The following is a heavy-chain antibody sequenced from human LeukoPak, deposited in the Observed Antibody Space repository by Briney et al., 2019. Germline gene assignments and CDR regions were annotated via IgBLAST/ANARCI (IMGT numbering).Heavy chain of an antibody. D-gene: IGHD6-19*01. CDR1: GGSISSYY. CDR3: ARHYTAIAVDGTFSYSDY. Sequence: SETLSLTCTVSGGSISSYYWSWIRQPPGKGLEWIGYIYYSGSTNYNPSLKSRVTISVDTSKNQFSLKLSSVTAADTAVYYCARHYTAIAVDGTFSYSDYWGQGTLVTVSS. CDR2: IYYSGST. J-gene: IGHJ4*02. V-gene: IGHV4-59*08.